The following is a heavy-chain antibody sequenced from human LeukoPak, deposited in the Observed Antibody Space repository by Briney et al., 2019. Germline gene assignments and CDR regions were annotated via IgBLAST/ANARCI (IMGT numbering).Heavy chain of an antibody. V-gene: IGHV5-51*01. CDR3: ARDYGSGSGNWFDA. CDR2: MYPGDSDT. Sequence: GSAMKISNQGSGRSFSSYWIGWGRQLPGKSLEWMGTMYPGDSDTRYSPSFQGQVTMSVDKSITTAYLEWSGLKASDTAMYYCARDYGSGSGNWFDAWGPGTLVTVSS. CDR1: GRSFSSYW. J-gene: IGHJ5*02. D-gene: IGHD3-10*01.